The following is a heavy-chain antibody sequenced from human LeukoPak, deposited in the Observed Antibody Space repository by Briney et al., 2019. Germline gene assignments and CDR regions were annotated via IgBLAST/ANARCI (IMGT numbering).Heavy chain of an antibody. D-gene: IGHD6-13*01. J-gene: IGHJ4*02. V-gene: IGHV3-48*03. CDR1: GFTFSSYE. CDR3: ARRTRYSSSLGY. CDR2: ISSSGSTI. Sequence: GGSLRLSCAASGFTFSSYEMNWVRQAPGKGLEWVSYISSSGSTIYYADSVKGRFTISRDNAKNSLYLQMNSLRAEDTAVYYCARRTRYSSSLGYWGQGTLVTVSS.